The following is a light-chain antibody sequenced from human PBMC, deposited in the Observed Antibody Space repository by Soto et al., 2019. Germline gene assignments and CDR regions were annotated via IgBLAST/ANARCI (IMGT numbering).Light chain of an antibody. J-gene: IGKJ1*01. Sequence: DFQMTQSPSTLSASVGDRVTITCRASQNINNWVAWYQQKPGKAPKFLIYDASTLQRGVSSRFSGSGFGTEFSLTINSLQPDDSGSYYCQQYGHSPWTFGQGTKVEIK. V-gene: IGKV1-5*01. CDR1: QNINNW. CDR2: DAS. CDR3: QQYGHSPWT.